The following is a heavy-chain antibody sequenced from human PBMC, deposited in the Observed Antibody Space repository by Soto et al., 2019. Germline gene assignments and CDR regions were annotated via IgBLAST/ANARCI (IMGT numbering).Heavy chain of an antibody. CDR1: GGTFSSYA. J-gene: IGHJ6*02. CDR3: AREDERITMVRGVYYYGMDV. Sequence: SVKVSCKASGGTFSSYAISWVRQAPGQGLEWMGGIIPIFGTANYAQKFQGRVTITADESTSTAYMELSSLRSGDTAMYYCAREDERITMVRGVYYYGMDVWGQGTTVTVSS. V-gene: IGHV1-69*13. CDR2: IIPIFGTA. D-gene: IGHD3-10*01.